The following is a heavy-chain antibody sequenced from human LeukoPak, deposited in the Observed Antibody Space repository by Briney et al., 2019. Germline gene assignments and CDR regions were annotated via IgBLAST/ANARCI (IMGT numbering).Heavy chain of an antibody. CDR2: ISSSSSSYI. D-gene: IGHD6-13*01. J-gene: IGHJ4*02. Sequence: GGSLRLSCAASGFTFSSYSMNWVRQAPGKGLEWVSYISSSSSSYIYYADSVKGRFTISRDNAKNSLYLQMNSLRAEDTAVYYCARGSQGIAAAGDYWGQGTLVTVSS. CDR1: GFTFSSYS. V-gene: IGHV3-21*05. CDR3: ARGSQGIAAAGDY.